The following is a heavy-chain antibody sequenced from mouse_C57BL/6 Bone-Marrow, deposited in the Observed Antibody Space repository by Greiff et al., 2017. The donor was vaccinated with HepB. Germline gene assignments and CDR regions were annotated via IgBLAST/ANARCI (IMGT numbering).Heavy chain of an antibody. Sequence: EVQGVESGGGLVQPGGSLSLSCAASGFTFTDYYMSWVRQPPGKALEWLGFIRNKANGYTTEYSASVKGRFTISRDNSKSILYLQMNALRAEDSATYYCARYSSSTFAWFAYWGQGTLVTVSA. CDR1: GFTFTDYY. D-gene: IGHD4-1*02. CDR3: ARYSSSTFAWFAY. V-gene: IGHV7-3*01. J-gene: IGHJ3*01. CDR2: IRNKANGYTT.